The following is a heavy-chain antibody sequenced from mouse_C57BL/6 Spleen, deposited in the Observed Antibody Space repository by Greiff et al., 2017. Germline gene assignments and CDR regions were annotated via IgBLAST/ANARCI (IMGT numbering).Heavy chain of an antibody. Sequence: EVQLVESGGGLVKPGGSLKLSCAASGFTFSSYTMSWVRQTPEKRLEWVATISGGGGNTYYPDSVKGRFTISRDNAKNTLYLQMSSLRSEDTALYYCARSPASYSNYDYWGQGTTLTVSS. CDR2: ISGGGGNT. V-gene: IGHV5-9*01. D-gene: IGHD2-5*01. CDR1: GFTFSSYT. CDR3: ARSPASYSNYDY. J-gene: IGHJ2*01.